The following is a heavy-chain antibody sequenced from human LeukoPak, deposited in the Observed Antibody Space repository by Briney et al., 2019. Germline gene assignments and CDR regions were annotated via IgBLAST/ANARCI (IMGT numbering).Heavy chain of an antibody. Sequence: SETLSLTCAVSGGSISSSNWWSWVRQPPGKGLEWIGEIYHSGSTNYNPSLKSRVTISVDTSKNQFSLKLSSVTAADTAVYYCARGARNYDFWSGYYRRYYYYYMDVWGKGTTVTVSS. D-gene: IGHD3-3*01. CDR3: ARGARNYDFWSGYYRRYYYYYMDV. V-gene: IGHV4-4*02. J-gene: IGHJ6*03. CDR1: GGSISSSNW. CDR2: IYHSGST.